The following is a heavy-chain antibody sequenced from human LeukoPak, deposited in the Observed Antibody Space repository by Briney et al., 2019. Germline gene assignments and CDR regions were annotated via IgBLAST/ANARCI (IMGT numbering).Heavy chain of an antibody. CDR2: INPNTGGT. J-gene: IGHJ6*03. Sequence: ASVKVSCKASGYTFTSNGISWVRQAPGQGPEWLGWINPNTGGTNYQGRVTMTRDTSISTAYMELSSLRSDDTAVYYCARWNIVVVPAARDYYYYMDVWGKGTTVTISS. D-gene: IGHD2-2*01. CDR3: ARWNIVVVPAARDYYYYMDV. CDR1: GYTFTSNG. V-gene: IGHV1-2*02.